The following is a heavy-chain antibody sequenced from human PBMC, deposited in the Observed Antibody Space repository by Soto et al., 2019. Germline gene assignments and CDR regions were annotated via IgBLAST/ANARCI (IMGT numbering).Heavy chain of an antibody. D-gene: IGHD4-4*01. CDR3: ARGNPFNYAGFDV. Sequence: ASVKVYCTASGSTFSDFDINWLRQASGQGPEWMGWMNAKSGDTFFPQRFQGKFNMTWDTSLSTAYMEVGSLTSDDTAIYYCARGNPFNYAGFDVWGQGTTVTVSS. V-gene: IGHV1-8*01. J-gene: IGHJ6*02. CDR1: GSTFSDFD. CDR2: MNAKSGDT.